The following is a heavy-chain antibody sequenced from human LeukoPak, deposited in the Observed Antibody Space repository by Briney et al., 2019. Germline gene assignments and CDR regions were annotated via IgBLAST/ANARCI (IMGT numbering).Heavy chain of an antibody. CDR3: AHSQGNYKWFDP. J-gene: IGHJ5*02. CDR1: GFLLRTSGVG. D-gene: IGHD3-10*01. Sequence: SALTLARPTYTLTLSCTFSGFLLRTSGVGLRWIRHPPGKARECFDPIYWDDDKRYSPSLKSRLTLTQNTSKNQEALTMTNKDRGDTPTEYCAHSQGNYKWFDPWRQGTLVTVSS. CDR2: IYWDDDK. V-gene: IGHV2-5*02.